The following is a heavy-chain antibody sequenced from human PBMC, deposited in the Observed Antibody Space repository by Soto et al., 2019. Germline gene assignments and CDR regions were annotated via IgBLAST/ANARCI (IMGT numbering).Heavy chain of an antibody. Sequence: EVQVVESGGGLVKPGGSLRLSCAGSGFTFSSYSMNWVRQAPGKGLEWVSSISRSSNYIYYADSVKGRFTISRDNAKNSLYLQMNSLRADDTAVYYCTRGWLQGYDAFDIWGQGTMVTVSS. CDR3: TRGWLQGYDAFDI. D-gene: IGHD5-12*01. J-gene: IGHJ3*02. CDR1: GFTFSSYS. V-gene: IGHV3-21*01. CDR2: ISRSSNYI.